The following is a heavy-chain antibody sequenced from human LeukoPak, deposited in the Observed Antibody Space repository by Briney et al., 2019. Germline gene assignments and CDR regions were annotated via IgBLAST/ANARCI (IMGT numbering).Heavy chain of an antibody. CDR2: ISSGGST. D-gene: IGHD2-2*01. Sequence: GGSLRLSCAASGFPFNTYAMTWVRQVPGKGLEWVSTISSGGSTYYADSVKGRFTISRDNSKDTLYLQMNSLRVEDTAAYYCAGGGYCSSTSCYVHFDYWGQGILVTVSS. V-gene: IGHV3-23*01. J-gene: IGHJ4*02. CDR1: GFPFNTYA. CDR3: AGGGYCSSTSCYVHFDY.